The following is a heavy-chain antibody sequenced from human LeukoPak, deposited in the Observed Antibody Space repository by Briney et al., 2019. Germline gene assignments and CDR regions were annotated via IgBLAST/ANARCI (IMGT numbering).Heavy chain of an antibody. Sequence: GGSLRLSCAASGSTFSDYYMSWIRQAPGKGLEWVSYISSGGSTIYYADSVKGRFTISRDNAKNSLYLQMNSLRAEDTAVYYCASGRYGDYHFDYWGQGTLVTVSS. J-gene: IGHJ4*02. CDR2: ISSGGSTI. V-gene: IGHV3-11*01. CDR1: GSTFSDYY. D-gene: IGHD4-17*01. CDR3: ASGRYGDYHFDY.